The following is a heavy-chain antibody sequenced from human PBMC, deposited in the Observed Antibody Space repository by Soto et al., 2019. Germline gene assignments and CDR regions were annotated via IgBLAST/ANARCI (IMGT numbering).Heavy chain of an antibody. CDR1: GFTFSSYA. V-gene: IGHV3-30-3*01. CDR2: ISYDGSNK. J-gene: IGHJ3*02. D-gene: IGHD3-22*01. Sequence: GGSLRLSCAASGFTFSSYAMHWFRQAPGKGLEWVAVISYDGSNKYYADSVRGRFSISRDNAKNSLYLQMNSLRDEDTAVYYCAREPTMKEDAFDIWGQGTMVTVSS. CDR3: AREPTMKEDAFDI.